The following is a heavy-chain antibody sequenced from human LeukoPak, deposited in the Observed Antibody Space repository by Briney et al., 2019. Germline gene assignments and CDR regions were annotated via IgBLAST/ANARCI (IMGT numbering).Heavy chain of an antibody. CDR1: GYSISSGYY. V-gene: IGHV4-38-2*01. CDR2: IYHSGST. CDR3: ARVEYCSSTSCFMEIDY. D-gene: IGHD2-2*01. Sequence: SETLSLTCAVSGYSISSGYYWGWIRQPPGKGLEWTGSIYHSGSTYYNPSLKSRVTISVDTSKNQFSLKLSSVTAADTAVYYCARVEYCSSTSCFMEIDYWGQGTLVTVSS. J-gene: IGHJ4*02.